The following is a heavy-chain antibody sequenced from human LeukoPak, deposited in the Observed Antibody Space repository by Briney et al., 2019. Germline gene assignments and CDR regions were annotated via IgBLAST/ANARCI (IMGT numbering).Heavy chain of an antibody. V-gene: IGHV3-23*01. CDR2: ISGSGGST. CDR3: AKHQLISYGMDV. CDR1: GFTFSSYA. Sequence: GGSLRLSCAASGFTFSSYAMSWVRQAPGKGLEWVSAISGSGGSTYYADSVKGRFTFSRDNSKNTLYLQMNSLRAEDTAVYYCAKHQLISYGMDVWGQGTTVTVSS. D-gene: IGHD2-8*01. J-gene: IGHJ6*02.